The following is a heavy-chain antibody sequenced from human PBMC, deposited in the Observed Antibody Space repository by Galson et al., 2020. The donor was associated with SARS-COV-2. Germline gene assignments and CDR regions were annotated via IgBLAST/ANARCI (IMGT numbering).Heavy chain of an antibody. CDR3: ARDPTAIAAADYYYYYGMYV. J-gene: IGHJ6*02. Sequence: ASVKDTCKASGYTFTSYYMHWVRQAPGQGLEWMGIINHSGGSTSYAQKFQGRVTMTSDTSTNTVYMELSSLRSEDTAVYYCARDPTAIAAADYYYYYGMYVWGQGTTVTVSS. CDR2: INHSGGST. V-gene: IGHV1-46*01. CDR1: GYTFTSYY. D-gene: IGHD6-13*01.